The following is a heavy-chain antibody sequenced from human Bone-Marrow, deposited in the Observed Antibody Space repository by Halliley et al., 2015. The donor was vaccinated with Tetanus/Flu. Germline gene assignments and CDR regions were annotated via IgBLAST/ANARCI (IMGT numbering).Heavy chain of an antibody. J-gene: IGHJ5*02. Sequence: QVLEWMGWLNPKTGETKSAQRFQGWVTMTGDTSISTAYMELNRLKSDDPALYYCARDGGLTSLESWGQGTLVTVSS. V-gene: IGHV1-2*04. D-gene: IGHD3-3*02. CDR2: LNPKTGET. CDR3: ARDGGLTSLES.